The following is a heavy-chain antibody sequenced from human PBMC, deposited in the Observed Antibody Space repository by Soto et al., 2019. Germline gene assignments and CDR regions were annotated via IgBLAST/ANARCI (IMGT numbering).Heavy chain of an antibody. J-gene: IGHJ5*02. CDR1: GGTFSSYA. CDR3: ARVFGVSSSPVFNWFDP. D-gene: IGHD6-6*01. Sequence: QVQLVQSGAEVQKPGSSVKVSCKASGGTFSSYAISWVRQAPGQGLEWMGGIIPIFGTANYAQKFQGRVTITADESTSTAYMELSSLRSEDTAVYYCARVFGVSSSPVFNWFDPWGQGTLVTVSS. V-gene: IGHV1-69*01. CDR2: IIPIFGTA.